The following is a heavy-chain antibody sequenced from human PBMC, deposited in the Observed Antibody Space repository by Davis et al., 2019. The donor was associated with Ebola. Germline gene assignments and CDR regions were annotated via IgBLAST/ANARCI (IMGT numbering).Heavy chain of an antibody. CDR2: IYTSGST. V-gene: IGHV4-61*02. J-gene: IGHJ6*02. CDR3: ARDNTQREVYYYYGMDV. D-gene: IGHD6-25*01. Sequence: LRLSCTVSGASVSNPPYYWSWIRQPAGKGLEWIGRIYTSGSTNYNPSLKSRVTMSVDTSKNQFSLKLSSVTAADTAVYYCARDNTQREVYYYYGMDVWGQGTTVTVSS. CDR1: GASVSNPPYY.